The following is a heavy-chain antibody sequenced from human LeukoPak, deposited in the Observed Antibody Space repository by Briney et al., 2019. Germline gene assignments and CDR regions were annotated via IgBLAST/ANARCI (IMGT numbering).Heavy chain of an antibody. J-gene: IGHJ4*02. V-gene: IGHV1-69*05. CDR1: GGAFSSYA. CDR2: IIPIFGTA. CDR3: AREPIVGATTEFYFDY. D-gene: IGHD1-26*01. Sequence: SVKVSCKASGGAFSSYAISWVRQAPGQGIEWLGRIIPIFGTANYAQKFQGRVTITTAESTSTAYMELSSLRSEDTAVYYCAREPIVGATTEFYFDYWGQGTLVTVSS.